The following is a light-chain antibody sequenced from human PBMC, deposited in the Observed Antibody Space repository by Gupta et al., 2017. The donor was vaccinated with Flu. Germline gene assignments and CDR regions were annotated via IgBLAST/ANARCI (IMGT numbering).Light chain of an antibody. CDR2: GAS. V-gene: IGKV3-15*01. CDR3: QQYNDGHPLK. J-gene: IGKJ1*01. CDR1: N. Sequence: NLAWYQQKPGQAPRVLIYGASTRATGVPARFSGFGSGTEFTLTISSLQSEDCAIYYCQQYNDGHPLKFGQGTRVEIK.